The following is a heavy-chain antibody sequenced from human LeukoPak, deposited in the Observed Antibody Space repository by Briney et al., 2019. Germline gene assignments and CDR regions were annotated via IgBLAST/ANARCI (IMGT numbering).Heavy chain of an antibody. V-gene: IGHV3-48*03. CDR3: ARHRSGSYLYAY. Sequence: GGSLRLSCAASGFSLSNYEINWVRQAPGKGLEWVSYISSSGTIYQAESVKGRFTISRDNAENSVFLQMHSLRAEDTAVYYCARHRSGSYLYAYWGQGTLVTVSS. CDR2: ISSSGTI. D-gene: IGHD1-26*01. J-gene: IGHJ4*02. CDR1: GFSLSNYE.